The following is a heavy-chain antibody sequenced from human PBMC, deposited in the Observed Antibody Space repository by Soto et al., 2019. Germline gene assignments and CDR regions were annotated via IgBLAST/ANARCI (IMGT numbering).Heavy chain of an antibody. Sequence: QVQLVQSGAEVKKPGSSVKVSCKASGGTFSSYAISCVRQAPGQGLEWMGGIIPIFGTANYAQKFQGRVTITADESTSTAYMELSSLRSEDTAVYYCAREGYGDYGYYYYGMDVWGQGTTVTVSS. V-gene: IGHV1-69*12. CDR3: AREGYGDYGYYYYGMDV. CDR1: GGTFSSYA. J-gene: IGHJ6*02. CDR2: IIPIFGTA. D-gene: IGHD4-17*01.